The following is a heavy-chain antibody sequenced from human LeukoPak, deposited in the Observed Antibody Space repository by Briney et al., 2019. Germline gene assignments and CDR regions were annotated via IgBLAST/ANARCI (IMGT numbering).Heavy chain of an antibody. CDR2: INNDGSGT. CDR1: GFTFSSYW. J-gene: IGHJ4*02. CDR3: AKRGTDWDFDY. D-gene: IGHD1-14*01. V-gene: IGHV3-74*01. Sequence: GGSLRLSCAASGFTFSSYWMHWVRQAPGRGPVWVSRINNDGSGTTYADSVKGRFTISRDNSKNTLYLQMNSLRAEDTAVYYCAKRGTDWDFDYWGQGTLLTVSS.